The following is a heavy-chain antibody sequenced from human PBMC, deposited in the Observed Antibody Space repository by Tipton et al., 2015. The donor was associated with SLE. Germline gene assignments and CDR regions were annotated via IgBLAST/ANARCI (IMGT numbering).Heavy chain of an antibody. CDR3: ARDGGDTVITDY. J-gene: IGHJ4*02. D-gene: IGHD4-11*01. Sequence: RSLRLSCVGSGFTFRNYGIHWVRQAPGKGLEWVAVISHDGSSEYYADSVKGRFTISRDNSKNTLWLQMSSLRAEDTALYFCARDGGDTVITDYWGQGTLVTVSS. CDR1: GFTFRNYG. V-gene: IGHV3-30*03. CDR2: ISHDGSSE.